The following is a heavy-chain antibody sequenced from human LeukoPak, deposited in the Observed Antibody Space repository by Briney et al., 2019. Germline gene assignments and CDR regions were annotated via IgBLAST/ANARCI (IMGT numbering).Heavy chain of an antibody. CDR1: GGTFSSYA. J-gene: IGHJ4*02. V-gene: IGHV1-69*04. CDR2: IIPILGIA. Sequence: SVKVSCKASGGTFSSYAISWVRQAPGQGLEWMGRIIPILGIANYAQKFQGRVTITADKSTSTAYMELSSLRSEDTAVYYCARDRYDILTSDYWGQGTLVTVSS. CDR3: ARDRYDILTSDY. D-gene: IGHD3-9*01.